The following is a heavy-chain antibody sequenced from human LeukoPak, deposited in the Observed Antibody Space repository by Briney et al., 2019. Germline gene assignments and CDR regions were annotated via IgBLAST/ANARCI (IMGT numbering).Heavy chain of an antibody. J-gene: IGHJ4*02. CDR3: ARVSRARGGGFDY. CDR1: GYTFTGYY. V-gene: IGHV1-2*02. CDR2: INPNSGGT. D-gene: IGHD3-10*01. Sequence: ASVKVSCKASGYTFTGYYMHWVRQAPGQGLEWMGWINPNSGGTNYAQKFQGRVTMTRDTSISTDYMELSRLRSDDTAVYYCARVSRARGGGFDYWGQGTLVTVSS.